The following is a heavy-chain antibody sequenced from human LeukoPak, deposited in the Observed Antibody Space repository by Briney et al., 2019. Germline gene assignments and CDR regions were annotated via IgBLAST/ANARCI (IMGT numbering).Heavy chain of an antibody. CDR3: AKDQAVAGTPDYYYYGMDV. Sequence: GGSLRLSCAASGFTFSSYWMHWVRQAPGKGLVWVSRISPDGSTTGHADSVKGRFTTSRDNAKNTLFLQMNSLRAEDTAVYYCAKDQAVAGTPDYYYYGMDVWGQGTTVTVSS. D-gene: IGHD6-19*01. J-gene: IGHJ6*02. CDR2: ISPDGSTT. CDR1: GFTFSSYW. V-gene: IGHV3-74*01.